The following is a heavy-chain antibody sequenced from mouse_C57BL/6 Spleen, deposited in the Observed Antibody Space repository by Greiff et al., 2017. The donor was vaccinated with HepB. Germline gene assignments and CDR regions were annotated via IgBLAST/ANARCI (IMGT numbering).Heavy chain of an antibody. CDR1: GFTFSDAW. V-gene: IGHV6-6*01. D-gene: IGHD2-3*01. J-gene: IGHJ2*01. Sequence: EVMLVESGGGLVQPGGSMKLSCAASGFTFSDAWMDWVRQSPEKGLEWVAEIRNKANNHATYYAESVKGRFTISRDDSKSSVNLQMNSLRAEDTGIYYCTRNGYYGFDYWGQGTTLTVSS. CDR2: IRNKANNHAT. CDR3: TRNGYYGFDY.